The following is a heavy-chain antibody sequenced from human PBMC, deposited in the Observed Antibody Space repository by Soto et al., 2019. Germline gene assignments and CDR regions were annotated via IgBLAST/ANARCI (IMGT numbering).Heavy chain of an antibody. CDR2: IWYDGSNK. CDR3: ARIKSIIAAAASLNYYYYYMDV. CDR1: GFTFSSYG. V-gene: IGHV3-33*01. J-gene: IGHJ6*03. D-gene: IGHD6-13*01. Sequence: QVQLVESGGGVVQPGRSLRLSCAASGFTFSSYGMHWVRQAPGKGLEWVAVIWYDGSNKYYADSVKGRFTISRDNSKNTLYLKMNSLRAEDTAVYYCARIKSIIAAAASLNYYYYYMDVWGKGTTVTVSS.